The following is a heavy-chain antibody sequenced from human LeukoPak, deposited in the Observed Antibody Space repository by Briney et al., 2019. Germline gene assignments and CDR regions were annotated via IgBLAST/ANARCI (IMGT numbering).Heavy chain of an antibody. CDR3: ARGVVVAATLLFDY. Sequence: ASVKVSCKASGYTFTGYYMHWVRQAPGQGLEWMGWINPNSGGTNYAQKFQGRVTMTRGTSISTAYMELSRLRSDDTAVYYCARGVVVAATLLFDYWGQGTLVTVSS. V-gene: IGHV1-2*02. CDR1: GYTFTGYY. J-gene: IGHJ4*02. D-gene: IGHD2-15*01. CDR2: INPNSGGT.